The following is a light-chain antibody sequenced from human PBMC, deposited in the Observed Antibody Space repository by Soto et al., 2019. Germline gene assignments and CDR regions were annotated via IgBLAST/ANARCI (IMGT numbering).Light chain of an antibody. Sequence: EILLTQSPVTLSASPGESATLSCRASQSVDNNVAWYQQKPGQAPRLLIVGSFARATGIPARFSGSGSWSKLTLTISGLQSEDFSVYYGQQYNDRPTITFGQGTRLEIK. CDR3: QQYNDRPTIT. CDR1: QSVDNN. V-gene: IGKV3-15*01. J-gene: IGKJ5*01. CDR2: GSF.